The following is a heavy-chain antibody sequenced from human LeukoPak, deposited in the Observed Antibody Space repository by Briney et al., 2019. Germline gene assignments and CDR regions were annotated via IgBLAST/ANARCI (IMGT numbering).Heavy chain of an antibody. J-gene: IGHJ6*02. V-gene: IGHV4-59*01. CDR2: IYYSGST. CDR3: ARDITGAAVAGGYYYYGMDV. Sequence: SETLSLTCTVSGGSIGSYYWSWIRQPPGKGLEWIGYIYYSGSTNYNPSLKSRVTISVDTSKNQFSLKLSSVTAADTAVYYCARDITGAAVAGGYYYYGMDVWGQGTTVTVSS. CDR1: GGSIGSYY. D-gene: IGHD6-19*01.